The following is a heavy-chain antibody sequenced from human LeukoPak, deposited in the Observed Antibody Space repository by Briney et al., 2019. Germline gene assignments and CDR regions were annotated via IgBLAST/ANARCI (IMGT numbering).Heavy chain of an antibody. CDR3: AREGNWNDVSGMDV. CDR2: IWYDGSNK. V-gene: IGHV3-33*01. CDR1: GFTFSSYG. J-gene: IGHJ6*02. D-gene: IGHD1-20*01. Sequence: PGGSLRLSCAASGFTFSSYGMHWVRQAPGKGLEWVAVIWYDGSNKYYADSVKGRFTISRDNSKNTLYLQMNSLRAEDTAVYYCAREGNWNDVSGMDVWGQGTTVTVSS.